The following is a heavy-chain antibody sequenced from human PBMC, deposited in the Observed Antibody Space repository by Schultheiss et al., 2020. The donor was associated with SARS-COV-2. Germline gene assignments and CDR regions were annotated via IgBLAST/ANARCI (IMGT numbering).Heavy chain of an antibody. CDR3: GRDQLWFGSGDYGMDV. CDR1: GGSISSYY. CDR2: IYYNRIT. V-gene: IGHV4-59*06. J-gene: IGHJ6*02. D-gene: IGHD3-10*01. Sequence: SETLSLTCTVSGGSISSYYWSWIRQHPGKGLEWIGYIYYNRITYYNPSLKSRLTISVDTSKNQFSLKLRSVTAADTAVYYCGRDQLWFGSGDYGMDVWGQGTTVTVSS.